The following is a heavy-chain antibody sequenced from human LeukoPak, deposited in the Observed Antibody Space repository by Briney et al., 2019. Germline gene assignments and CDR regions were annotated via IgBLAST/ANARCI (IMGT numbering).Heavy chain of an antibody. CDR1: GGSFSGYY. CDR3: ARDGSGCSSTSCLFDY. Sequence: SETLSLTCAVYGGSFSGYYWSWIRQPPGKGLEWIGEINHSGSTNYNPSLKSRATVSVDTSKNQFSLKLSSVTAADTAVYYCARDGSGCSSTSCLFDYWGQGTLVTVSS. V-gene: IGHV4-34*01. J-gene: IGHJ4*02. CDR2: INHSGST. D-gene: IGHD2-2*01.